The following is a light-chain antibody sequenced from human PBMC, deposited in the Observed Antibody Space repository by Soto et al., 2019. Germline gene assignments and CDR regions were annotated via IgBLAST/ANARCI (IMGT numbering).Light chain of an antibody. CDR2: GAS. CDR1: QSVSSSY. V-gene: IGKV3-20*01. Sequence: EIVLTQSPGTLSLSPGERATLSCRASQSVSSSYLAWYQQKPGQAPRLLIYGASRRATGIPDRFSGSGSGTDFPLTISRLEPEDFAVYYCQQYGGSPPITFGQGTRLEIK. J-gene: IGKJ5*01. CDR3: QQYGGSPPIT.